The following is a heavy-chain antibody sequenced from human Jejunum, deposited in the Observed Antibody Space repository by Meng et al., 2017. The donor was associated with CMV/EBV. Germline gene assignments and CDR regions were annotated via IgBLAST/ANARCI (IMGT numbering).Heavy chain of an antibody. J-gene: IGHJ4*02. CDR2: ISYGSNHI. D-gene: IGHD3-22*01. CDR3: ARYGYSYDSFGRSQIDS. V-gene: IGHV3-21*01. Sequence: NSDSMSWVRQAPGKGLEWVSSISYGSNHIYYADAVKGRFTISRDNAKSSVYLQLNSLRPEDTAIYYCARYGYSYDSFGRSQIDSWGQGTRVTVSS. CDR1: NSDS.